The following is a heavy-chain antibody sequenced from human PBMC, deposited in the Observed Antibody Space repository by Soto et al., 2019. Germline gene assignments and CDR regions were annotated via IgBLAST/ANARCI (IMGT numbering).Heavy chain of an antibody. CDR1: GFTFSRYD. CDR3: AKDRGYCSGGSCYARHY. D-gene: IGHD2-15*01. J-gene: IGHJ4*02. Sequence: GGSLRLSCAAYGFTFSRYDMCWVRQAPGKELEWVSAISGSGGSTYYAESVKGRFTISRDNSKNTLYLQMNSLRAEDTAVYYCAKDRGYCSGGSCYARHYWGQGTLVTVSS. CDR2: ISGSGGST. V-gene: IGHV3-23*01.